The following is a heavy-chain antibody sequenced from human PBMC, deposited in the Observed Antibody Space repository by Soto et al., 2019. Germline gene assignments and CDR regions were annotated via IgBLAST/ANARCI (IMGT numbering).Heavy chain of an antibody. CDR2: IKSKTDGGAT. CDR3: TTRLYH. J-gene: IGHJ5*02. V-gene: IGHV3-15*07. Sequence: EVQLVESGGVLVKPGGSLRLSCAASGFTFSNAWMNWVRQAPGKGLEWVGRIKSKTDGGATDYAAPVEGRFIMSRDDSKSTLYLQMNSLKTEDTVVYFCTTRLYHWGQGTLVTVSS. CDR1: GFTFSNAW.